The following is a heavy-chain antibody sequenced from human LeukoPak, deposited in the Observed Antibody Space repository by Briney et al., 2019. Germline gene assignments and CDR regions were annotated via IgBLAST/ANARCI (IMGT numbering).Heavy chain of an antibody. Sequence: GGSLTLSCAASGFTFSSYGMHWVRHAPATGLERVAFIRYDGSNNYYSDSVKGRFRISRYRSKNTMYLHMKTLSVKDTDAYYYAKDWAYMADPYYFDDWGQGTLVTVSS. J-gene: IGHJ4*02. CDR3: AKDWAYMADPYYFDD. D-gene: IGHD1-14*01. CDR2: IRYDGSNN. V-gene: IGHV3-30*02. CDR1: GFTFSSYG.